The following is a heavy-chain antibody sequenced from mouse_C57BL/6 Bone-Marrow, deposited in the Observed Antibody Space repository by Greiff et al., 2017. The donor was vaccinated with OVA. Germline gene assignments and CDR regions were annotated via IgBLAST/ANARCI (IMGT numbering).Heavy chain of an antibody. CDR3: ASPYYSNPAWFAY. CDR2: IHPSDSDT. D-gene: IGHD2-5*01. CDR1: GYTFTSYW. J-gene: IGHJ3*01. V-gene: IGHV1-74*01. Sequence: VQLQQPGAELVKPGASVKVSCKASGYTFTSYWMHWVKQRPGQGLEWIGRIHPSDSDTNYNQKFKGKATLTVDKSSSTAYMQLSSLTSEDSAVYYCASPYYSNPAWFAYWGQGTLVTVSA.